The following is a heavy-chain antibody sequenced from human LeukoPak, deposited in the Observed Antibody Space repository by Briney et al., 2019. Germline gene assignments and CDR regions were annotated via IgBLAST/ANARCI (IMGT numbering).Heavy chain of an antibody. V-gene: IGHV3-74*01. D-gene: IGHD2-2*01. J-gene: IGHJ6*02. CDR1: GFTFSSYW. CDR2: ISTDGSTT. Sequence: GGSLILSCAASGFTFSSYWMHWVRQDPGKGLVWVSHISTDGSTTGYADSVRGRFTISRDNAKNTLYLQMNSLRAEDTAVYFCARDGRYCSRSTCPPGHYYYYGMDVWGQGTTVTVSS. CDR3: ARDGRYCSRSTCPPGHYYYYGMDV.